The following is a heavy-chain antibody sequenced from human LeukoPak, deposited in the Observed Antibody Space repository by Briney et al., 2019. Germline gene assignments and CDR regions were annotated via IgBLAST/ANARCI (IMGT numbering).Heavy chain of an antibody. D-gene: IGHD3-10*01. V-gene: IGHV1-8*01. J-gene: IGHJ4*02. CDR2: MNPNSGNT. Sequence: ASVKVSCKASGYTFTSSGINWVRQATGQGLEWKGWMNPNSGNTGYAQKFQGRVTMTRKTSISTAYMELSSLRSEDTAVYYCASGVHVDGSGSYYLDYWGQGTLVTVSS. CDR1: GYTFTSSG. CDR3: ASGVHVDGSGSYYLDY.